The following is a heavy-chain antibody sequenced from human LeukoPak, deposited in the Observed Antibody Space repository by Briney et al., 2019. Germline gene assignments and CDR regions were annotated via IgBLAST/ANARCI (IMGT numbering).Heavy chain of an antibody. CDR3: ARQTYRYCSSTSCPFDY. V-gene: IGHV5-51*01. D-gene: IGHD2-2*01. J-gene: IGHJ4*02. CDR2: IYPGDSDT. CDR1: GYSFTSYW. Sequence: GEFLKISCKGSGYSFTSYWIGWVRQMPGKGLEWMGIIYPGDSDTRYSPSFQGQVTISADKSISTAYLQWSSLKASDTAMYYCARQTYRYCSSTSCPFDYWGQGTLVTVSS.